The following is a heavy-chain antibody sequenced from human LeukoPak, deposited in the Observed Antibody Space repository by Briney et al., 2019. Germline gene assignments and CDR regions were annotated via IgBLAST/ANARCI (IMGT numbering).Heavy chain of an antibody. CDR3: ARDARLAVAEYPY. CDR1: GFTFSSYS. J-gene: IGHJ4*02. D-gene: IGHD6-19*01. Sequence: GGSLRLSCAASGFTFSSYSMNWVRQAPGKGLEWVSSISSSSSYIYYADSVKGRFTISRDNAKNSLYLQMNSLGAEDTAVYYCARDARLAVAEYPYWGQGTLVTVSS. V-gene: IGHV3-21*01. CDR2: ISSSSSYI.